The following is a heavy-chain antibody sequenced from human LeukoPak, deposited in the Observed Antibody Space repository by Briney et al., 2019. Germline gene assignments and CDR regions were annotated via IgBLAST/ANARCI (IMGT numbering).Heavy chain of an antibody. Sequence: GGSLRLSCAASGFTFSSYSMNWVRQAPGKGLEWVSYISSSSSTIYYADSVKGRFTISRDNAKNSLYLQMNSLRAEDTAVYYCARDLHDGYDFWSGYPYWGQGTLVTVSS. J-gene: IGHJ4*02. V-gene: IGHV3-48*01. CDR3: ARDLHDGYDFWSGYPY. D-gene: IGHD3-3*01. CDR1: GFTFSSYS. CDR2: ISSSSSTI.